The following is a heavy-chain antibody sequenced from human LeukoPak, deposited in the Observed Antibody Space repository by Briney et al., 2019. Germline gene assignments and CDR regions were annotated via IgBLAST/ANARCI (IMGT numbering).Heavy chain of an antibody. CDR2: IYYSGST. J-gene: IGHJ4*02. Sequence: SETLSLTCIVSGGSISSYYWSWIRQPPGKGLEWMGYIYYSGSTNYNPSLKSRVTISVDTSKNQFSLKVNSVTAADTAVYYCARGNYDPVLFDYWGQGTLVTVSS. CDR3: ARGNYDPVLFDY. D-gene: IGHD4-11*01. CDR1: GGSISSYY. V-gene: IGHV4-59*01.